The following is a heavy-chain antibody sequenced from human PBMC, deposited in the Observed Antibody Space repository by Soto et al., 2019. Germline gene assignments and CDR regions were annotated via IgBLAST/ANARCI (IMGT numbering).Heavy chain of an antibody. CDR1: GGSISIGGYS. J-gene: IGHJ4*02. CDR3: ARVSDY. V-gene: IGHV4-30-2*01. CDR2: KYHSGST. Sequence: PSDTLSLTCALSGGSISIGGYSCSWILHPPRKGLEWIGYKYHSGSTYYNPSLKRRVTISVDRPKNQFPLKLTSVTPADTAVYYCARVSDYWGQGNLFTVSS.